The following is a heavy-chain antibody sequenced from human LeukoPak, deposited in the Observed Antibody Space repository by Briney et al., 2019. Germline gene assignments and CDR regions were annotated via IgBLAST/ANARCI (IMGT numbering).Heavy chain of an antibody. CDR3: ARPRRVCSGGSCYSPYFQH. J-gene: IGHJ1*01. CDR2: INHSGST. CDR1: GGSFSGYY. Sequence: PSETLSLTCAVYGGSFSGYYWSWIRQPPGKGLGWIGEINHSGSTNYNPSLKSRVTISVDTSKNQFSLKLSSVTAADTAVYYCARPRRVCSGGSCYSPYFQHWGQGTLVTVSS. V-gene: IGHV4-34*01. D-gene: IGHD2-15*01.